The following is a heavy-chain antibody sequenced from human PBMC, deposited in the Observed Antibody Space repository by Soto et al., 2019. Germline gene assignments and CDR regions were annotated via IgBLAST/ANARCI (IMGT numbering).Heavy chain of an antibody. V-gene: IGHV3-73*01. CDR2: IKNKVESYAT. Sequence: EVQLVESGGGLVQPGGSLKLSCAASGFTLSGFDLHWVRQASGEGLEWIGRIKNKVESYATEYAAWVKCRFSISRDDSKTRTCLKMNSPDTEDMAIYYCTRRHCSGGGCYSDFASWGQGSWVTVSS. CDR1: GFTLSGFD. J-gene: IGHJ4*02. CDR3: TRRHCSGGGCYSDFAS. D-gene: IGHD2-15*01.